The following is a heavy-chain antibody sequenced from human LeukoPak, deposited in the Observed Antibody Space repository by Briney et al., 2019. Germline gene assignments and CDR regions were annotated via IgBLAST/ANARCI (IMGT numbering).Heavy chain of an antibody. Sequence: SVKVSCKASGGTFSSYAISWVRQAPGQGLEWMGGIIPIFGTANYAQKFQGRVTIAADKSTSTAYMELSSLRSEDTAVYYCASPAAHCGGDCYFDYWGQGTLVTVSS. D-gene: IGHD2-21*02. J-gene: IGHJ4*02. CDR2: IIPIFGTA. V-gene: IGHV1-69*06. CDR3: ASPAAHCGGDCYFDY. CDR1: GGTFSSYA.